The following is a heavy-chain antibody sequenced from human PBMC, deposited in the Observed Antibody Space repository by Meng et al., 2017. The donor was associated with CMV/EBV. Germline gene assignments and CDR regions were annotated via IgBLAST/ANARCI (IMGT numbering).Heavy chain of an antibody. CDR3: ARVPFNTHYFDY. V-gene: IGHV4-30-4*08. J-gene: IGHJ4*02. Sequence: SETLSLTCTVSGGSISSGDYYWSWIRQPPGKGLEWIGYIYYSGSTYYNPSLKSRVTISVDTSKNQSSLKLSSVTAADTAVYYCARVPFNTHYFDYWGQGTLVTVSS. CDR1: GGSISSGDYY. CDR2: IYYSGST.